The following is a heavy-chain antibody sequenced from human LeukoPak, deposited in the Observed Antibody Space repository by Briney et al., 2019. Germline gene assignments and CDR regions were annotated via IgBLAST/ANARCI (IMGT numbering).Heavy chain of an antibody. CDR2: ISAYNGNT. CDR1: GYTFTSYG. D-gene: IGHD1-26*01. Sequence: GASVKVSCKASGYTFTSYGISWVRQAPGQGLEWMGWISAYNGNTNYAQKLQGRATMTTDTSTSTAYMELRSLRSDDTAVYYCARVDGATWDYYYYMDVWGKGTTVTVPS. CDR3: ARVDGATWDYYYYMDV. V-gene: IGHV1-18*01. J-gene: IGHJ6*03.